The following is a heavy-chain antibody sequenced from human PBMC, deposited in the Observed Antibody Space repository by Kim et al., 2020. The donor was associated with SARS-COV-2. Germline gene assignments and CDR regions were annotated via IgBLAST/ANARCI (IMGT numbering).Heavy chain of an antibody. J-gene: IGHJ6*02. CDR3: ASQLPGLSEGDYYGMDV. D-gene: IGHD2-2*01. V-gene: IGHV3-48*02. CDR2: ISSSSSTI. Sequence: GGSLRLSCAASGFTFSSYSMNWVRQAPGKGLEWVSYISSSSSTIYYADSVKGRFTISRDNAKNSLYLQMNSLRDEDTAVYYCASQLPGLSEGDYYGMDVWGQGTTVTVSS. CDR1: GFTFSSYS.